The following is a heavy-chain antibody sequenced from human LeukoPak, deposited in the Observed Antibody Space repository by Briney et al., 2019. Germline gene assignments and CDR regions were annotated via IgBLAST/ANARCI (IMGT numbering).Heavy chain of an antibody. J-gene: IGHJ4*02. Sequence: GAPVKVSCKASGGTFSSYAISWVRQAPGQGLEWMGGIIPIFGTANYAQKFQGRVTITTDESTSTAYMELSSLRSEDTAVYYCARGRKHDYGDYVDYWGQGTLVTVSS. V-gene: IGHV1-69*05. D-gene: IGHD4-17*01. CDR3: ARGRKHDYGDYVDY. CDR2: IIPIFGTA. CDR1: GGTFSSYA.